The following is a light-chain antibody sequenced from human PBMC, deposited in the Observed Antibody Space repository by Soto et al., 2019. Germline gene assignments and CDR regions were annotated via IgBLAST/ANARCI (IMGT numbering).Light chain of an antibody. CDR1: SGSVSTSYY. CDR3: VLYMGSGIVL. Sequence: QTVVTQEPSFSVSPGGTVTLTCGLSSGSVSTSYYPSWYQQTPGQAPRTLIYSTNSRSSGVPDRFSGSILGNKAALTITGAQADDESDYHCVLYMGSGIVLFAGGTKLTVL. CDR2: STN. V-gene: IGLV8-61*01. J-gene: IGLJ2*01.